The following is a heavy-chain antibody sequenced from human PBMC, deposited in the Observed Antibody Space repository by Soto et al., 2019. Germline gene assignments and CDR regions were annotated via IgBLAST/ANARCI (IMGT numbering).Heavy chain of an antibody. CDR2: ISSSSSTI. CDR3: ASGEESRVYYYCLDV. J-gene: IGHJ6*02. V-gene: IGHV3-48*01. Sequence: PGGSLRLSCAASGLTFSSYSMNWVRQAPGKGLEWVSYISSSSSTIYYADYVKGRFTMSRDNAKNSVYLQMSSLRSEDTAVYYCASGEESRVYYYCLDVWGQGTMVTVSS. CDR1: GLTFSSYS.